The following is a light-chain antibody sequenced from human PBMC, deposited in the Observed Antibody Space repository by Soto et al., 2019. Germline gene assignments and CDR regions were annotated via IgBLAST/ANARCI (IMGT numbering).Light chain of an antibody. J-gene: IGKJ5*01. Sequence: GDIVTITCRASQSISSWLAWYQQKPGKAPKLLIYDASSLQSEVPSRFSGSGSGTDFTLTITSLQPEDFATYYCQQSYGTPITFGQGTRLEIK. V-gene: IGKV1-39*01. CDR2: DAS. CDR1: QSISSW. CDR3: QQSYGTPIT.